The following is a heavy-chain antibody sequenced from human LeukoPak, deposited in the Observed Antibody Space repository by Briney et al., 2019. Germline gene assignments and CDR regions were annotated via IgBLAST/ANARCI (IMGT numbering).Heavy chain of an antibody. CDR3: AREELYDSSGYYVD. CDR1: GFTFSSYA. CDR2: ISYDGSNK. V-gene: IGHV3-30-3*01. Sequence: GRSLRLSCAASGFTFSSYAMHWVRQAPGKGLEWVAVISYDGSNKYYADSVKGRFTISRDNSKNTLYLQMSSLRAEDTAVYYCAREELYDSSGYYVDWGQGTLVTVSS. J-gene: IGHJ4*02. D-gene: IGHD3-22*01.